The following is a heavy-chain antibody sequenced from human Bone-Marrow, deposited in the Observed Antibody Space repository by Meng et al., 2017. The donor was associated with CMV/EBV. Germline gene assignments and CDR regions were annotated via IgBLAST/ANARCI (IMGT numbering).Heavy chain of an antibody. D-gene: IGHD3-22*01. CDR1: GFTFSSYG. Sequence: GESLKISCAASGFTFSSYGMHWVRQAPGKGLEWVAVIWYDGSNKYYADSVKGRFTISRDNSKNTLHLQMNSLRAEDTAVYYCAKCLSRGRGSFDYWGQGTLVTVSS. CDR3: AKCLSRGRGSFDY. CDR2: IWYDGSNK. J-gene: IGHJ4*02. V-gene: IGHV3-33*06.